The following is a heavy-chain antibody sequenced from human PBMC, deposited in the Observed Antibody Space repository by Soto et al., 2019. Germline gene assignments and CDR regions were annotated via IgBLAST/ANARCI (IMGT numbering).Heavy chain of an antibody. CDR1: GYTFTGYY. D-gene: IGHD4-17*01. Sequence: QVQLVQSGTEVKMPGASVKVSCKASGYTFTGYYMHWVRQVPGQGLEWMGWINSRTGVTNYAQKFHGWVTMTRDTSISTAYMEGSRLKSDDTAVYYCARDGGEYGDYDYWGQGTLVTVSS. CDR2: INSRTGVT. J-gene: IGHJ4*02. V-gene: IGHV1-2*04. CDR3: ARDGGEYGDYDY.